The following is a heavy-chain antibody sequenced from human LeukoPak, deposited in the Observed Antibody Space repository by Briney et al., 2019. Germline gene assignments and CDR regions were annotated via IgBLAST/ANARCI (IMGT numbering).Heavy chain of an antibody. V-gene: IGHV4-34*01. CDR1: GGSFRGYY. CDR3: PAEDGIRYFDWSKPTQYYYGMDV. D-gene: IGHD3-9*01. Sequence: SETLSLTCAVYGGSFRGYYGSWIRQPPGKGLDWIGEINHSGSTNYNPSLKSRVTISVDTSKNQFSLKLSSVTAADTAVYFFPAEDGIRYFDWSKPTQYYYGMDVWGKGTTVTVSS. CDR2: INHSGST. J-gene: IGHJ6*04.